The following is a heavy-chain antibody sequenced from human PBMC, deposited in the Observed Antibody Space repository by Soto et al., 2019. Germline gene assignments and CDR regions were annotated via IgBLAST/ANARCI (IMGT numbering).Heavy chain of an antibody. D-gene: IGHD1-1*01. CDR3: ARGRYGDY. V-gene: IGHV1-18*01. Sequence: QVHLVQSGAEVKEPGASVKVSCECSGYTFTSYGITRVRQAPGQGLEWMGWISAHNDNIDYAQKLQGRVTVTRHTSTSIAYMELRSLRSDDTAVYYCARGRYGDYWGQGALVTVSS. CDR2: ISAHNDNI. CDR1: GYTFTSYG. J-gene: IGHJ4*02.